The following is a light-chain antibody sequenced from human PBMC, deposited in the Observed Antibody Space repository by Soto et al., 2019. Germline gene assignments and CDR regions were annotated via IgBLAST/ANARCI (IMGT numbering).Light chain of an antibody. CDR3: CSYARSYHV. J-gene: IGLJ1*01. CDR1: NSDVGGYKY. V-gene: IGLV2-8*01. CDR2: EIN. Sequence: QSVRSQPPSAAGSPGQSVTISCTGTNSDVGGYKYVSWYQQHPGKAPKIMIYEINKRSSGVPDRFWGSKSGNTASLTISGLQAEYEAEYSCCSYARSYHVFVTGTMV.